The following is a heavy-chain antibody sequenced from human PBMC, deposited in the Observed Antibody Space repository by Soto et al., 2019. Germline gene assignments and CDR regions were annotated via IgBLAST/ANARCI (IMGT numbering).Heavy chain of an antibody. CDR3: ARENYYYDSSGYYPLDY. D-gene: IGHD3-22*01. Sequence: QVQLVQSGAEVKKPGASVKVSCKAPGYPFTSYGISCVRLAPGQGFEWLGWISAYNGNTNCAQKLQGRVTMTTDTSKRTTYMELRSLGSDDTAVYYCARENYYYDSSGYYPLDYRGQGTLVTVSS. J-gene: IGHJ4*02. CDR1: GYPFTSYG. CDR2: ISAYNGNT. V-gene: IGHV1-18*01.